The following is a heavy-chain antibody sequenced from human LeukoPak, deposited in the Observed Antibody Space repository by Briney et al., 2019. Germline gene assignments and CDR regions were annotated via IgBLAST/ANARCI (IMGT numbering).Heavy chain of an antibody. D-gene: IGHD7-27*01. CDR2: IYYSGGT. Sequence: TSETLSLTCTVSGSSINYYYWMWLRQPPGKGLEWIGYIYYSGGTHYNPSLKSRVTMLVDTSKNQFSLKLTAVTAADTAVYYCARETPGAGHFDYWGQGSLVTVSS. CDR1: GSSINYYY. V-gene: IGHV4-59*01. CDR3: ARETPGAGHFDY. J-gene: IGHJ4*02.